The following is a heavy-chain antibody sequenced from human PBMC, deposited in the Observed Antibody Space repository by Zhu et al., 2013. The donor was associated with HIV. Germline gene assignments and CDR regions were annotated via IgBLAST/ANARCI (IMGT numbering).Heavy chain of an antibody. CDR3: ARLFSGSYYGRGY. J-gene: IGHJ4*02. Sequence: QVQLVQSGAEVKKPGASVKVSCKTSGYTFASYDINWVRQAAGQGLEWMGWMNPNSGNTGYAQKFQGRVTMTRNTSISTAYMELHSLRSEDTAVYYCARLFSGSYYGRGYWGQGTLVTVSS. CDR1: GYTFASYD. D-gene: IGHD1-26*01. V-gene: IGHV1-8*01. CDR2: MNPNSGNT.